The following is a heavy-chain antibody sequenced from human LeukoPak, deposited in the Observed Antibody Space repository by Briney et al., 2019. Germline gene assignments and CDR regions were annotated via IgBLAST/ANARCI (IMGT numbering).Heavy chain of an antibody. Sequence: SVKVSCKASGGTLSSFAISWVRQAPGQGLEWVGGVIPFFGTADYAQKFQGRVTITTDESTKTAYMELSSLRSEDTAVYFCARRGPAAAFDYWGQGILVTVSS. CDR1: GGTLSSFA. CDR3: ARRGPAAAFDY. J-gene: IGHJ4*02. CDR2: VIPFFGTA. V-gene: IGHV1-69*05. D-gene: IGHD2-2*01.